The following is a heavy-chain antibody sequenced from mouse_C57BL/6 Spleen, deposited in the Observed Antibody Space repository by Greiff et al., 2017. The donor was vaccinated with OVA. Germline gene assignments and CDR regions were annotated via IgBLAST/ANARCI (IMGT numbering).Heavy chain of an antibody. Sequence: EVHLVESGPELVKPGASVKISCKASGYSFTGYYMNWVKQSPEKSLEWIGEINPSTGGTTYNQKFKAKATLTVDKSSSTAYMQLKSLTSEDSAVYYCAREGIYDGYYGAMDYWGQGTSVTVSS. CDR2: INPSTGGT. J-gene: IGHJ4*01. CDR1: GYSFTGYY. CDR3: AREGIYDGYYGAMDY. V-gene: IGHV1-42*01. D-gene: IGHD2-3*01.